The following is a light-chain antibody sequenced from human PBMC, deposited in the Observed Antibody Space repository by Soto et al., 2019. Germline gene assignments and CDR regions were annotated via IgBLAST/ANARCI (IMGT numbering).Light chain of an antibody. CDR1: QSVSSSY. J-gene: IGKJ1*01. CDR2: GAS. CDR3: QQYGRSWWT. Sequence: EIVLTQSPGTLSLSPGERATLSCRTSQSVSSSYLAWYQQKPGQAPRLLIYGASSRATGIPDRFSGSGSGTDLTLTISRLEPEGFAVYYCQQYGRSWWTFGQGTKVEIK. V-gene: IGKV3-20*01.